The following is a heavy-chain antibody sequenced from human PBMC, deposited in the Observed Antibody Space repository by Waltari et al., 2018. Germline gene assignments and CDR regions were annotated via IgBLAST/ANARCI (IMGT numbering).Heavy chain of an antibody. D-gene: IGHD3-16*01. Sequence: QLQLQESGPGLVKPSETLSLICNVSSGSITTSSYYWGWIRQPPGKGLEWVGTIYYSGTTYHNPSLKSRVTMSVDTSKNQFSLKLSSVTAADTAVYYCARQSRGGIACDMWGQGTLVTVSS. V-gene: IGHV4-39*01. CDR1: SGSITTSSYY. CDR3: ARQSRGGIACDM. J-gene: IGHJ3*02. CDR2: IYYSGTT.